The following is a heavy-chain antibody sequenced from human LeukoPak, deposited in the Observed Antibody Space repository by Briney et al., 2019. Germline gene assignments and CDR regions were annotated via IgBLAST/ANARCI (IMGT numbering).Heavy chain of an antibody. D-gene: IGHD2-2*01. CDR1: GGSFSGYY. CDR3: ARADSRAIDYYNYMDV. J-gene: IGHJ6*03. V-gene: IGHV4-34*01. Sequence: SETLSLTCAVYGGSFSGYYWSWIRQPPGKGLEWIGEITNYNPSLKSRVTISVDTSKNQFSLKLSSVTAADTAVYYCARADSRAIDYYNYMDVWGKGTTVTVSS. CDR2: IT.